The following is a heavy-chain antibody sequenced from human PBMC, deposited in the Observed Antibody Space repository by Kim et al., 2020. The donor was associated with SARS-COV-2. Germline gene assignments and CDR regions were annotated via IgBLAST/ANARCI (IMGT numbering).Heavy chain of an antibody. CDR3: AREGENYGGNPYYYYYGMD. V-gene: IGHV1-69*04. CDR1: GGTFSSYA. J-gene: IGHJ6*01. Sequence: SVKVSCKASGGTFSSYAISWVRQAPGQGLEWMGRIIPILGIANYAQKFQGRVTITADKSTSTAYMELSSLRSEDTAVYYCAREGENYGGNPYYYYYGMD. D-gene: IGHD4-17*01. CDR2: IIPILGIA.